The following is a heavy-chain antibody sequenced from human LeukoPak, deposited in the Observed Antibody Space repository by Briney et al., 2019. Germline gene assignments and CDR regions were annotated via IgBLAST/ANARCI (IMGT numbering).Heavy chain of an antibody. CDR2: IYYSGST. CDR3: ARHTHYDFWSGYLNAFDI. J-gene: IGHJ3*02. D-gene: IGHD3-3*01. V-gene: IGHV4-39*01. CDR1: GGSISSSSYY. Sequence: SETLSLTCTVSGGSISSSSYYWGWIRQPPGKGLEWSGSIYYSGSTYYNPSLKSRVTISVDTSKNQFSLKLSSVTAADTAVYYCARHTHYDFWSGYLNAFDIWGQGTMVTVSS.